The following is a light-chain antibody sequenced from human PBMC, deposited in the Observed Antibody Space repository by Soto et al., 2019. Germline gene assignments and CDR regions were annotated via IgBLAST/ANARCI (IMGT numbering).Light chain of an antibody. CDR3: HQSYSVPFT. Sequence: DIQMTQSPSSLSASVGDRVTITCRASLSISTYLHWYQLKPGKAPKLLIYDTSTFHSGVPTRFSGSGSGTDFTLTITNLQPEDFATYYCHQSYSVPFTFGQGTRLEIK. CDR2: DTS. CDR1: LSISTY. V-gene: IGKV1-39*01. J-gene: IGKJ5*01.